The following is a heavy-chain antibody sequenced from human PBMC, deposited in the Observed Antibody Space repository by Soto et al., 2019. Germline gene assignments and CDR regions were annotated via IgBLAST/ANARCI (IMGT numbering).Heavy chain of an antibody. CDR3: VRDGTKTLRDWFDP. V-gene: IGHV4-4*07. D-gene: IGHD1-1*01. CDR2: IYATGTT. Sequence: SETLSLTCTFSVASISVFYWSWIRKSAGKGLEWIGRIYATGTTDYNPSLKSRVMMSVDTSKKQFSLKLRSVTAADTAVYYCVRDGTKTLRDWFDPWGQGISVTVSS. J-gene: IGHJ5*02. CDR1: VASISVFY.